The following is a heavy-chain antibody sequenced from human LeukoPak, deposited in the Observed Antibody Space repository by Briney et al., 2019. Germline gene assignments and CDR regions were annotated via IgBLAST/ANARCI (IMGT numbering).Heavy chain of an antibody. CDR3: ARLGTDY. Sequence: ASVKVSCKASGYTFSSYGLSWVRQAPGQGLEWMGWISAYTGDTLYAQNLQGRVTMTTDTSTSTAYKELRTLRSDDTAVYFCARLGTDYWGQGTLVVVSS. CDR1: GYTFSSYG. D-gene: IGHD3-16*01. CDR2: ISAYTGDT. J-gene: IGHJ4*02. V-gene: IGHV1-18*01.